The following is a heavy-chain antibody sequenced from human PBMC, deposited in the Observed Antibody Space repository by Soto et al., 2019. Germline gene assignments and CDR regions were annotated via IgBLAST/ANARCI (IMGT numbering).Heavy chain of an antibody. CDR2: ISPYTGNT. CDR3: AMVDLYVTPTPQDV. V-gene: IGHV1-18*01. CDR1: GSIFVNYV. J-gene: IGHJ6*02. Sequence: QVQLEQSGDEVKKPGPSVKVSSKAPGSIFVNYVIAWVRKAPGQGFEWLGWISPYTGNTYYATKVQGRLTLTTDTSTSTAFMDLGSLTSADTAVYYCAMVDLYVTPTPQDVWGQGTTVTVSS. D-gene: IGHD3-16*01.